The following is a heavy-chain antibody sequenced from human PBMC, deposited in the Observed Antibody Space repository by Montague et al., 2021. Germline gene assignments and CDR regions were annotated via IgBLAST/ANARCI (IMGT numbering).Heavy chain of an antibody. V-gene: IGHV2-5*02. CDR3: AHRSSTSLIGY. Sequence: PALVKPTQTLTLTCTFSGFSLSTNGAGVGWFRQPPGKALDWLALIYWDDDRRYSPSLKNRLTVTKDTSKNQVVLTVTNMDPVDTATYYCAHRSSTSLIGYWGQGTLVTVSS. CDR2: IYWDDDR. D-gene: IGHD2-2*01. J-gene: IGHJ4*02. CDR1: GFSLSTNGAG.